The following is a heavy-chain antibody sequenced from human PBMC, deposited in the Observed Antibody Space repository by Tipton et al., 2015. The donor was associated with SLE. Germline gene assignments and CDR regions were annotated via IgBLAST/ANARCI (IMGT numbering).Heavy chain of an antibody. D-gene: IGHD2-15*01. CDR3: ARQSFGGSWEFDY. CDR1: NFDVSACYY. Sequence: TLSLTCSVSNFDVSACYYWGLVRQTPEKGLAWLGSVYRDGRTFYNPSLKSRLTISIDSSKNQFSLRLESSTAADTAVYFCARQSFGGSWEFDYWGQGALVTVSS. CDR2: VYRDGRT. V-gene: IGHV4-38-2*01. J-gene: IGHJ4*02.